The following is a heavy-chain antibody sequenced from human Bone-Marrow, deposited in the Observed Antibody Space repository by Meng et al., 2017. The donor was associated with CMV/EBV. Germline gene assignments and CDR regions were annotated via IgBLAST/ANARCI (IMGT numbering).Heavy chain of an antibody. CDR1: GYTFTGYY. Sequence: DSVKVSCTASGYTFTGYYMHWVRQAPGQGLEWMGWINPNSGGTNYAQKFQGRVTMTRDTSISTAYMELSRLRSDDTAVYYCARGGYSYGPPYYYYYGMDVWGQGTTVTVSS. V-gene: IGHV1-2*02. D-gene: IGHD5-18*01. CDR3: ARGGYSYGPPYYYYYGMDV. J-gene: IGHJ6*01. CDR2: INPNSGGT.